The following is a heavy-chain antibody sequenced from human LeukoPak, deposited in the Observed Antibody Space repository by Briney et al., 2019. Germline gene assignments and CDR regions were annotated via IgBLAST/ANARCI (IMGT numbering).Heavy chain of an antibody. CDR1: GYTFTGYY. D-gene: IGHD6-13*01. V-gene: IGHV1-2*02. Sequence: ASVKVSCKASGYTFTGYYMHWVRQAPGQGLEWMGWINPNSGGTNYEQKFQGRVTMTRDTSISTAYMELSRLRSDDTAVYYCALGYSMGEQRLWGQGTMATVSS. J-gene: IGHJ3*01. CDR2: INPNSGGT. CDR3: ALGYSMGEQRL.